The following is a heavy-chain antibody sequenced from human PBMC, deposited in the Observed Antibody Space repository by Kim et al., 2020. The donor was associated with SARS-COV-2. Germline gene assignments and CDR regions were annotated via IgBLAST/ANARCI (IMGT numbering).Heavy chain of an antibody. V-gene: IGHV3-21*01. CDR3: ARGGRTATNDYGDYATFYYGMDV. J-gene: IGHJ6*02. CDR1: GFTFSSYS. CDR2: ISSSSSYI. D-gene: IGHD4-17*01. Sequence: GGSLRLSCAASGFTFSSYSMNWVRQAPGKGLEWVSSISSSSSYIYYADSVKGRFTISRDNAKNSLYLQMNSLRAEDTAVYYCARGGRTATNDYGDYATFYYGMDVWGQGTTVTVSS.